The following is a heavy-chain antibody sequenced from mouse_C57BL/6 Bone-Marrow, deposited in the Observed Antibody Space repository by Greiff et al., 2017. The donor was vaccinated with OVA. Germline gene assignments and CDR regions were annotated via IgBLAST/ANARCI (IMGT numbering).Heavy chain of an antibody. CDR1: GYTFTDYY. CDR2: INPNNGGT. J-gene: IGHJ3*02. Sequence: EVQLQQSGPELVKPGASVKISCKASGYTFTDYYMNWVKQSHGKSLEWIGDINPNNGGTSYNQKFKGKATLTVDKSSSTAYMELRSLTSEDSAVYYCARRGDDYDAWGQGTLVTVSA. V-gene: IGHV1-26*01. D-gene: IGHD2-4*01. CDR3: ARRGDDYDA.